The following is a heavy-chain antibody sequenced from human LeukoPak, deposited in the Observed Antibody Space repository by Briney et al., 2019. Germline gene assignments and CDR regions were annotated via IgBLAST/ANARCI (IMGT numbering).Heavy chain of an antibody. CDR3: AKAPHYTVTNLDY. CDR2: ISGSGGST. Sequence: GGSLRLSCAASGFTFSSYAMSWVRQAPGKGLEWVSAISGSGGSTYYADSVKGRFTISRDNSKNTLYLQMNSLSAEDTAVYYCAKAPHYTVTNLDYWGQGTLVTVSS. J-gene: IGHJ4*02. V-gene: IGHV3-23*01. D-gene: IGHD4-17*01. CDR1: GFTFSSYA.